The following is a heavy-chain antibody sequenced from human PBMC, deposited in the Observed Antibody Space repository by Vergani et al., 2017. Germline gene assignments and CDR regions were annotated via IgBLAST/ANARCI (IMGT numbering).Heavy chain of an antibody. CDR1: GGSISSYY. CDR3: ARDSGSGRYVAGGAGVYYYYYMDV. D-gene: IGHD3-10*01. CDR2: IYYSGST. Sequence: QVQLQESGPGLVKPSETLSLTCTVSGGSISSYYWSWIRQPPGKGLEWIGYIYYSGSTNYNPSLKSRVTISVDTSKNQFSLKLSSVTAADTAVYYGARDSGSGRYVAGGAGVYYYYYMDVWGKGTTVTVSS. V-gene: IGHV4-59*01. J-gene: IGHJ6*03.